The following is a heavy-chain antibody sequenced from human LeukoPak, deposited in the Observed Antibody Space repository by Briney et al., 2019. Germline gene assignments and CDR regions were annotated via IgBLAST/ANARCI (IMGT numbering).Heavy chain of an antibody. V-gene: IGHV3-30-3*01. Sequence: QPGGSLRLSCAVSGFTFSTYAMHWVRQAPGKGLEWVAVISYDGNNKYYADSVKGRFTISRDNSKNTLYLQMNSLRAEDTAVYYCARDLYSIGHSRGSYWGFFTNYWGRGTLVTVSS. CDR3: ARDLYSIGHSRGSYWGFFTNY. D-gene: IGHD3-22*01. J-gene: IGHJ4*02. CDR1: GFTFSTYA. CDR2: ISYDGNNK.